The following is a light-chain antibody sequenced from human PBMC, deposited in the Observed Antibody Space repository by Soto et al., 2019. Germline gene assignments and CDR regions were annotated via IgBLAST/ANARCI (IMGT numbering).Light chain of an antibody. CDR3: QQYGSSPWT. J-gene: IGKJ1*01. CDR2: AAS. V-gene: IGKV3-20*01. CDR1: QSVSGIS. Sequence: ESVLTPCPGILSLSPGERATFSSRVRQSVSGISLVGHQQKPVQAPRLLVYAASRRATGIPDRFSGSGSGTDIPLTISRLEPEDFAAYYCQQYGSSPWTFGQGTMADVK.